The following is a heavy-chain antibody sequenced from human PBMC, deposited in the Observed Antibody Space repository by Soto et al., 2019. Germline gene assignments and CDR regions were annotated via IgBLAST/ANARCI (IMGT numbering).Heavy chain of an antibody. CDR3: AEVLVATILKFLGYYYYMDV. Sequence: GGSLRLSCAASGFTFSSYAMSWVRQAPGKGLEWVSAISGSGGSTYYADSVKGRFTISRDNSKNTLYLQMNSLRAEDTAVYYCAEVLVATILKFLGYYYYMDVWGKGTTVTVSS. D-gene: IGHD5-12*01. CDR2: ISGSGGST. CDR1: GFTFSSYA. V-gene: IGHV3-23*01. J-gene: IGHJ6*03.